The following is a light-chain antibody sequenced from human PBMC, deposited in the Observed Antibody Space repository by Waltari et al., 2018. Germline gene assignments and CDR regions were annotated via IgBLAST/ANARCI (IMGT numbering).Light chain of an antibody. CDR2: QDT. Sequence: SFELTQPPSVSVSPGQTARITCSGDALTNQNTYWYQQKPGQAPLLLIFQDTDRPSGIPDRFSGSTSGTTFMLTISGVLAEDEADYYCQSAASSGLSVVFGGGTKLTVL. CDR1: ALTNQN. V-gene: IGLV3-25*03. CDR3: QSAASSGLSVV. J-gene: IGLJ3*02.